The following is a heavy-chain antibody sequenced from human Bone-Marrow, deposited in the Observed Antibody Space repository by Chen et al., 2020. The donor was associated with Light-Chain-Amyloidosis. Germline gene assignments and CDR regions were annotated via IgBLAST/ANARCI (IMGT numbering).Heavy chain of an antibody. Sequence: QVQLVQSGAEVKKPGSSVKGSWKASGGTFSSDAISWLRQAPGQGLEWMGGIIPIFGTANYAQKFQGRVTITADESTSTAYMELTSLRSEDTAVYYCARDWGAGSGSYYPYWGQGTLVTVSS. J-gene: IGHJ4*02. V-gene: IGHV1-69*01. D-gene: IGHD1-26*01. CDR2: IIPIFGTA. CDR3: ARDWGAGSGSYYPY. CDR1: GGTFSSDA.